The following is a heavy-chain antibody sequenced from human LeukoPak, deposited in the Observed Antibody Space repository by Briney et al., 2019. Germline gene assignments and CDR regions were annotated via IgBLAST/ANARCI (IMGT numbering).Heavy chain of an antibody. Sequence: GGSLRLSCAASGFTFSSYAMSWVRQAPGKGLEWVSAISGSGGGAYYADSVKGRFTISRDNSKNTVYLQMSSLRAEDTAVYYCAKDLMDTAMVWDYLDSWGQGTLATVSS. CDR2: ISGSGGGA. V-gene: IGHV3-23*01. D-gene: IGHD5-18*01. J-gene: IGHJ4*02. CDR1: GFTFSSYA. CDR3: AKDLMDTAMVWDYLDS.